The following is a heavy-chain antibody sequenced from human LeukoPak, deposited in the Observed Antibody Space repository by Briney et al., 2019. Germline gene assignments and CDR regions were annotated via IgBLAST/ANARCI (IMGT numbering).Heavy chain of an antibody. CDR1: GFTFSSYA. J-gene: IGHJ3*02. V-gene: IGHV3-23*01. CDR2: ISGSGGNT. D-gene: IGHD3-22*01. CDR3: AKTGDYYDSSDYYRPDAFDI. Sequence: GGSLRPSCAASGFTFSSYAMSWVRQAPGKGLEWVSAISGSGGNTYYADSVKGRFTISRDNSKNTLYLQMNSLRAEDTAVYYCAKTGDYYDSSDYYRPDAFDIWGQGTMVTVS.